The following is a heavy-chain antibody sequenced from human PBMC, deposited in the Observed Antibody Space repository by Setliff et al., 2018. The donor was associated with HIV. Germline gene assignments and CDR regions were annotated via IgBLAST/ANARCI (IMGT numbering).Heavy chain of an antibody. CDR1: GYTFSDYY. CDR2: INPSSGGT. Sequence: ASVKVSCKASGYTFSDYYMHWVRQAPGQGLEWMGWINPSSGGTNDAQKFQGRVNMTRETSISPTYMELSRLRSDETAGYYCARDPGYKSTWYGVFDIWGQGTMVTV. J-gene: IGHJ3*02. CDR3: ARDPGYKSTWYGVFDI. V-gene: IGHV1-2*02. D-gene: IGHD6-13*01.